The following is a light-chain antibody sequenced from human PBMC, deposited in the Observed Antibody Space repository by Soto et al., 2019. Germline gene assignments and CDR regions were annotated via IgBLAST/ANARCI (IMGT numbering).Light chain of an antibody. J-gene: IGLJ2*01. Sequence: QSALTQPPSASGTPGQRVTISCSGSSSNIGSNYVYWYQQLPGTAPKLLIYRNNQRPSGVPDRFSGSESGTSASLAISGLRSEDEADYYCAAWDDSLSAHVVFGGGTKLTVL. CDR2: RNN. CDR3: AAWDDSLSAHVV. V-gene: IGLV1-47*01. CDR1: SSNIGSNY.